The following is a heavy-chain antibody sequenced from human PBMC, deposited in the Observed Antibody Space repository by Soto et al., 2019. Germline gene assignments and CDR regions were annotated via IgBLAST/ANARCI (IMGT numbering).Heavy chain of an antibody. CDR2: ISHDGSEK. Sequence: GGSLRLSCGASGFSFSKCGMHWVRQAPGEGLEGLSVISHDGSEKSYEQSVKGRFTISRDNSNKTLYLQMNSLRGDDTAVYYCAKGYEVSPPVASGWYSHFFYGVHXWGRGTTLTVS. D-gene: IGHD6-19*01. V-gene: IGHV3-30*18. CDR1: GFSFSKCG. CDR3: AKGYEVSPPVASGWYSHFFYGVHX. J-gene: IGHJ6*02.